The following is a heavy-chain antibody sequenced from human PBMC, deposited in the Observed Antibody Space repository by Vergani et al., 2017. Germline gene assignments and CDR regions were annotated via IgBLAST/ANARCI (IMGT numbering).Heavy chain of an antibody. CDR2: INHSGST. D-gene: IGHD5-18*01. CDR1: GGSFSGYY. Sequence: QVQLQQWGAGLLKPSETLSLTCAVYGGSFSGYYWSWIRQPPGKGLEWIGEINHSGSTNYNPSLKSRGTISVDTSKNQFSLKLSSVTAADTAVYYCARERLLFRLDNNYYYYNYMDVWGKGTTVTVSS. V-gene: IGHV4-34*01. CDR3: ARERLLFRLDNNYYYYNYMDV. J-gene: IGHJ6*03.